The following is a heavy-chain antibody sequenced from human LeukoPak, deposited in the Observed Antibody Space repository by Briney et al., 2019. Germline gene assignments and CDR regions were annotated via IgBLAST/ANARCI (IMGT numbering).Heavy chain of an antibody. CDR1: GYTLTELS. V-gene: IGHV1-24*01. Sequence: ASVKVSCKVSGYTLTELSMHWVRQAPGKGLEWMGGFDAEDGETIYAQKFQGRVTMTEDTSTDTAYMELSSLRSEDTAVYYCATPPPLGYCSSTSCRRLWYFALWGRGTLVTVSS. CDR2: FDAEDGET. J-gene: IGHJ2*01. D-gene: IGHD2-2*01. CDR3: ATPPPLGYCSSTSCRRLWYFAL.